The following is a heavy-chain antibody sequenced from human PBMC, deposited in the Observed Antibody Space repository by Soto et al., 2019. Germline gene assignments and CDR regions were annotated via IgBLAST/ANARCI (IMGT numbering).Heavy chain of an antibody. CDR2: TYYRSKWYN. CDR1: GDSVSSNSAA. Sequence: SQTLSLTCAISGDSVSSNSAAWNWIRHSPSRGLEWLGRTYYRSKWYNDYAVSVKSRITINPDTSNNQLSLQLNSVTPDDTAVYYCARLIGNSWLDSWGQGILVTVSS. J-gene: IGHJ5*01. D-gene: IGHD3-16*01. V-gene: IGHV6-1*01. CDR3: ARLIGNSWLDS.